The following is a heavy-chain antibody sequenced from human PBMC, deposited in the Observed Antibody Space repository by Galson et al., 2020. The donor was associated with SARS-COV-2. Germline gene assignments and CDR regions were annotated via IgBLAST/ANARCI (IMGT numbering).Heavy chain of an antibody. CDR3: ARDYYRSSWSFVGEYYYYYYMDV. V-gene: IGHV3-11*01. Sequence: GESLRLSCAASGFTLSDYYMSWNRQAPGKGLEWVSYISSSGNTIYYADSVKGRFTIPRDNAKNSLYLQMNSLRAEDTAVYYCARDYYRSSWSFVGEYYYYYYMDVWGKGTTVTVSS. CDR2: ISSSGNTI. CDR1: GFTLSDYY. J-gene: IGHJ6*03. D-gene: IGHD6-13*01.